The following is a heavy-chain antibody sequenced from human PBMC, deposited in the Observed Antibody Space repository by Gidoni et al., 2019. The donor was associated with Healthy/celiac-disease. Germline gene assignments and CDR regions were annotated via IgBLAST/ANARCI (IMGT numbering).Heavy chain of an antibody. Sequence: EVQLVESGGGLVQPGGSLRLSCAASGFTVSSNYMSWVRQAPGKGLEWVAVIYSGGSTYYADSVKGRFTISRHNSKNTLYLQMNSLRAEDTAVYYCARGDPDGTYYYDSSGYYPSEYFQHWGQGTLVTVSS. J-gene: IGHJ1*01. CDR2: IYSGGST. CDR3: ARGDPDGTYYYDSSGYYPSEYFQH. CDR1: GFTVSSNY. V-gene: IGHV3-53*04. D-gene: IGHD3-22*01.